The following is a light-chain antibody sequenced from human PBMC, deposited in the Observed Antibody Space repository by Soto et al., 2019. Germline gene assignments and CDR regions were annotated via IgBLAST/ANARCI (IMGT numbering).Light chain of an antibody. J-gene: IGKJ1*01. CDR2: WAS. CDR3: QQYYSTPPWT. CDR1: QSVLFSSNNENY. V-gene: IGKV4-1*01. Sequence: DIVMTQSPDSLAVSLGERATINCKSSQSVLFSSNNENYLAWYQQKPGQPPKLLIYWASTRESGVPDRFSGSGSGTDFTLTISSRQAEDVAVYYCQQYYSTPPWTFGQGTKVEIK.